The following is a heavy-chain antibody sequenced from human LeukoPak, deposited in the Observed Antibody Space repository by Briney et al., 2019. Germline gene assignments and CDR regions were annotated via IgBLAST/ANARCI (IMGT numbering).Heavy chain of an antibody. V-gene: IGHV4-59*01. Sequence: SETLSLTCTVSGGSISTYYWSWIRQPPGKGLEWIGYIYYSGSTNYSPSLKSRVTMSLDTSKSQFSLKLSSVTAADTAAYYCARSELLWFGGVNSGFDYWGQGTLVTVSS. CDR1: GGSISTYY. CDR2: IYYSGST. CDR3: ARSELLWFGGVNSGFDY. J-gene: IGHJ4*02. D-gene: IGHD3-10*01.